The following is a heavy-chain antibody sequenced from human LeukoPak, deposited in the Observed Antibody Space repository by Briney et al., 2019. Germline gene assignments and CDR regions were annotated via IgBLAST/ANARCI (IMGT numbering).Heavy chain of an antibody. CDR2: LNSDGSST. CDR1: GFTFGTHW. Sequence: GGSLRLSCAASGFTFGTHWMHWVRQAPGKGLVWASRLNSDGSSTHYAGSVQGRFTISRDNAKNTLYLQMNSLRAEDTAVYYCAREYYYNIDVWGQGTTVTVSS. V-gene: IGHV3-74*01. CDR3: AREYYYNIDV. J-gene: IGHJ6*02.